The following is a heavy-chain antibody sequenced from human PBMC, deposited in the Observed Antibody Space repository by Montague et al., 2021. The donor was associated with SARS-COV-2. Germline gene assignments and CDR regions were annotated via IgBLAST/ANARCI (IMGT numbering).Heavy chain of an antibody. CDR2: IKHGESEK. CDR1: GFTFSGYW. Sequence: SLRLSCAASGFTFSGYWMSWVRQAPGKGLEWVANIKHGESEKYYVDSVKGRFTISRDNAKNSLYLQVNSLRAEDTAVYYCARATLYMDVWGKGTTVTVSS. V-gene: IGHV3-7*01. CDR3: ARATLYMDV. J-gene: IGHJ6*03.